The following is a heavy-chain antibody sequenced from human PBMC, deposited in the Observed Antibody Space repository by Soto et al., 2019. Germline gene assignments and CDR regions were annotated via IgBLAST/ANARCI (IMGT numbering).Heavy chain of an antibody. Sequence: ASVKVSCKTSGYTFTTYGASWVRQAPGQGLEWMGWISAYNDNTNYAQKLQGRVTMTTDTSTSTAYMELRGLRSDDTAVYYCARDRYYYGSGSYYISWFDPWGQGTLVTVSS. CDR2: ISAYNDNT. CDR1: GYTFTTYG. D-gene: IGHD3-10*01. CDR3: ARDRYYYGSGSYYISWFDP. V-gene: IGHV1-18*04. J-gene: IGHJ5*02.